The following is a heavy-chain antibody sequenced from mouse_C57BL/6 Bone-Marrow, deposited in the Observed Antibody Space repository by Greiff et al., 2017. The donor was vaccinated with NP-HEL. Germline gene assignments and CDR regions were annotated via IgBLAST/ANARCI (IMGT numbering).Heavy chain of an antibody. CDR3: ARYYWDVDV. V-gene: IGHV5-4*03. CDR1: GFTFSSYA. CDR2: ISDGGSYT. J-gene: IGHJ1*03. Sequence: DVMLVESGGGLVKPGGSLKLSCAASGFTFSSYAMSWVRQTPEKRLEWVATISDGGSYTYYPENVKGRFTISRDNAKNNLYLQMSQLKSEDTAMYYCARYYWDVDVWGKGTTVTVSS.